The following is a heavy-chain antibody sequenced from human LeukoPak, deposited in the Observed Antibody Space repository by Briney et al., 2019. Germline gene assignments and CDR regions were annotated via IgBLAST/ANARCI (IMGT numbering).Heavy chain of an antibody. Sequence: SETLSLTCTVSGGSISSYYWSWIRQPPGKGLEWIGYIYYSGSTNYNPSLKSRVTISVDTSKNQFSLKLSSVTAADTAVYYCAGSNTYSSGYYRFDYWGQGTLVTVSS. CDR3: AGSNTYSSGYYRFDY. J-gene: IGHJ4*02. CDR1: GGSISSYY. D-gene: IGHD3-22*01. CDR2: IYYSGST. V-gene: IGHV4-59*01.